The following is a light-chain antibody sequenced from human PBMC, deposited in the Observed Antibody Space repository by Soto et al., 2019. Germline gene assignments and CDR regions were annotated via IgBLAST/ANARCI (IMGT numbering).Light chain of an antibody. J-gene: IGKJ5*01. CDR1: QSVSSN. CDR3: QQRSDWPS. Sequence: EIEMTQSPATLSLSPGERATLYCWASQSVSSNLAWYQQKPGQAPRLLIYGASTRVTGVPARFSGSGSGTDFTLTISSLEPEDFAVYYCQQRSDWPSFGQGTRLEIK. V-gene: IGKV3-11*01. CDR2: GAS.